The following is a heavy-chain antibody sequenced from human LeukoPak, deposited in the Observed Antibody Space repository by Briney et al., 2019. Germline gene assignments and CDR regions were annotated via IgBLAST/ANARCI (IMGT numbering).Heavy chain of an antibody. CDR2: INPNSGGT. Sequence: GASVKVSCKASGYIFTGYYMHWVRQAPGQGLEWMGWINPNSGGTNYAQKFQGRVTMTRDTSISTAYMELSRLRSDDTAVYYCARVIGYSTQPRYYYYYYYMDVWGKGTTVTVSS. CDR1: GYIFTGYY. CDR3: ARVIGYSTQPRYYYYYYYMDV. D-gene: IGHD6-13*01. V-gene: IGHV1-2*02. J-gene: IGHJ6*03.